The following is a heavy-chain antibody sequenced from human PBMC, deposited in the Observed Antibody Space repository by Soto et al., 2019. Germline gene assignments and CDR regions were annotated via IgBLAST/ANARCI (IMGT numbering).Heavy chain of an antibody. CDR3: AHRHDLGGFDI. V-gene: IGHV2-5*05. D-gene: IGHD2-15*01. J-gene: IGHJ3*02. Sequence: SGPTLVNPTHTLTLTRSFSGFSRNTRAVDVGWIRQPPGQALEWLALINWHADKRDGPSLKDRLTMTHDTTKSHVALTMTNSDPVDTATYYCAHRHDLGGFDIWGQGTTVTVSS. CDR1: GFSRNTRAVD. CDR2: INWHADK.